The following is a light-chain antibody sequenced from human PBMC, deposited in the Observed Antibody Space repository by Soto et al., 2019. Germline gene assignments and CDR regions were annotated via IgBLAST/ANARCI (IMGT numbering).Light chain of an antibody. J-gene: IGKJ1*01. CDR2: QAS. CDR3: QQYHTNWT. CDR1: QSISGW. V-gene: IGKV1-5*03. Sequence: DIQMTQSPSTLSAFVGDRVTLTCRASQSISGWLAWYQQKPGKAPKLLIYQASNLQSGVSSRFSGSGSGTEFTLTISSLQPDDFATYYCQQYHTNWTCGQGTKVEI.